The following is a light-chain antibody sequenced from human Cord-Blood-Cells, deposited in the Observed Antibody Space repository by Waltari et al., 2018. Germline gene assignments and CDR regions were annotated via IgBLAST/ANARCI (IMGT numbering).Light chain of an antibody. Sequence: QSVLTQPPSVSDAPRQRVTISCSGSSSNTGNNAVTWYQQLPGKAPKLLIYYDDLLPSGVSDRFSGSKSGTSASLAISGLQSEDEADYYCAAWDDSLNGVVFGGGTKLTVL. CDR1: SSNTGNNA. CDR2: YDD. J-gene: IGLJ2*01. V-gene: IGLV1-36*01. CDR3: AAWDDSLNGVV.